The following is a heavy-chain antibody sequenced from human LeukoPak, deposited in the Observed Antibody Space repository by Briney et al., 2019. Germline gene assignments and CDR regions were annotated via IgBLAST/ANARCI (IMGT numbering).Heavy chain of an antibody. J-gene: IGHJ4*02. CDR1: GGSISSGGYY. Sequence: PSQTLSLTCTVSGGSISSGGYYWSWIRQHPGKGLEWIGYIYYSGSTYYNPSLKSRVTISVDTSKNQFSLKLSSVTAADTAVYYCARAIAQGDTAMPILVIFDYWGQGTLVTVSS. CDR2: IYYSGST. V-gene: IGHV4-31*03. D-gene: IGHD5-18*01. CDR3: ARAIAQGDTAMPILVIFDY.